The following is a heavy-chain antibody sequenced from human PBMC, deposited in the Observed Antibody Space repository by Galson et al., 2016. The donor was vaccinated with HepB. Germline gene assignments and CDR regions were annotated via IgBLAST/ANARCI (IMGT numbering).Heavy chain of an antibody. Sequence: GKGLEWMGIIFPDNSDTRYSPSFQGQVAISADKSIKTAHLQWSSLKASDTAVYYCARFWSGYLDAFDIWGQGTMVTVSS. V-gene: IGHV5-51*01. CDR2: IFPDNSDT. J-gene: IGHJ3*02. CDR3: ARFWSGYLDAFDI. D-gene: IGHD3-3*01.